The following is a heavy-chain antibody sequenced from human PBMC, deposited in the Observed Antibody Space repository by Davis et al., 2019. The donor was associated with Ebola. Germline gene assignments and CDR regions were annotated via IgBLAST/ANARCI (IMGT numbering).Heavy chain of an antibody. D-gene: IGHD5-18*01. CDR2: INQDGSDQ. CDR3: ARVDAAMVFYGMDV. CDR1: GFSFSSYW. Sequence: GGSLRLSCAASGFSFSSYWLSWVRQAPGKGLEWVANINQDGSDQQYVGSVKGRFTISRDNAKNSLYLQMNSLRAEDTAVYYCARVDAAMVFYGMDVWGQGTTVTVSS. J-gene: IGHJ6*02. V-gene: IGHV3-7*03.